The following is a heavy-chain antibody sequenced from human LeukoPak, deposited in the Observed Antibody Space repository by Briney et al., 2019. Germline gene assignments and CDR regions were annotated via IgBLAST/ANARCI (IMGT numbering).Heavy chain of an antibody. V-gene: IGHV3-7*03. Sequence: GGSLRLSCGVSGFTFTDYWMNWVRQAPGKGPEWVASIRQDGSEKTYVDSVKGRFTISRDNSKNSLYLQMNSLRTEDTALYYCAKDFGMITFGGVVVRYYMDVWGKGTTVTVSS. J-gene: IGHJ6*03. CDR3: AKDFGMITFGGVVVRYYMDV. D-gene: IGHD3-16*02. CDR2: IRQDGSEK. CDR1: GFTFTDYW.